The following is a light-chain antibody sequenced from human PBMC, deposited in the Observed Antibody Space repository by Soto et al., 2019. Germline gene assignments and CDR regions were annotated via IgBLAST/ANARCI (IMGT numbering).Light chain of an antibody. CDR2: WAS. V-gene: IGKV4-1*01. CDR3: QQYYKAPPT. Sequence: DIVVTQSPDSLVVSLGERATINCRSSQSVLYSSDNKNYLAWYQQKPGQPPKLLIDWASTRESGVPDRFSGSGSGTDFTLTISSLQAEDVAVYYCQQYYKAPPTFGQGTKVEVK. CDR1: QSVLYSSDNKNY. J-gene: IGKJ1*01.